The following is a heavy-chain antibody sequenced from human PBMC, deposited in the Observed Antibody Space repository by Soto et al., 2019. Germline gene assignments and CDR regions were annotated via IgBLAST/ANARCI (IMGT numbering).Heavy chain of an antibody. V-gene: IGHV1-46*02. D-gene: IGHD2-21*02. J-gene: IGHJ4*02. CDR2: IHPSGGGT. CDR3: ARGGHIAVVTASFDY. CDR1: GYTLNTYY. Sequence: DSVKVYCKPSGYTLNTYYLHWVRQAPGQALEWMGVIHPSGGGTTYAQKFLGRVTVTRDTSTSTVFMELSSLRSDDTAVYYCARGGHIAVVTASFDYWGQGTLVTVSS.